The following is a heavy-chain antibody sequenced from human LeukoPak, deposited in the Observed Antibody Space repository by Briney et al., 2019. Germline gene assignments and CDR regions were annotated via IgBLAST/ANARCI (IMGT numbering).Heavy chain of an antibody. D-gene: IGHD3-22*01. V-gene: IGHV4-31*03. CDR3: ARGDDSSGYYYSDFFDY. J-gene: IGHJ4*02. CDR2: IYYSGST. CDR1: GGSISSGGYY. Sequence: PSETLSLTCTASGGSISSGGYYWSWIRQHPGKGLEWIGYIYYSGSTYYNPSLKSRVTISVDTSKNQFSLKLSSVTAADTAVYYCARGDDSSGYYYSDFFDYWGQGTLVTVSS.